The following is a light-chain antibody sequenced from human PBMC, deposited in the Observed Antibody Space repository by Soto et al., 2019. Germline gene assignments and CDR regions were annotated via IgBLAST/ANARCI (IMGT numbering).Light chain of an antibody. CDR3: SSYAASNNLGV. CDR1: GSDVGGYNY. Sequence: QSVLTQPPSASGSPGQSVTISCIGTGSDVGGYNYVSWYQQHPGKAPKLMIYEVSKRPSGVPDRFSGSKSGNTASLTVSGLRAEDEADYYCSSYAASNNLGVFGGGTKLTVL. CDR2: EVS. J-gene: IGLJ2*01. V-gene: IGLV2-8*01.